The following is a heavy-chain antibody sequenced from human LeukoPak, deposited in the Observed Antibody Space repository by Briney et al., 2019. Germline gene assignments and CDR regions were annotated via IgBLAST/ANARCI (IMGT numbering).Heavy chain of an antibody. CDR3: ARDGYCSGGSCDNWFDP. CDR2: ISSSSSTI. D-gene: IGHD2-15*01. Sequence: GGSLRLSCAASGFTFSSYSMNWVRQAPGKGLEWVSYISSSSSTIYYADSVKGRFTISRDNAKNSLYLQMNSLRAEDTAVYYCARDGYCSGGSCDNWFDPWGQGTLVTVSA. V-gene: IGHV3-48*04. J-gene: IGHJ5*02. CDR1: GFTFSSYS.